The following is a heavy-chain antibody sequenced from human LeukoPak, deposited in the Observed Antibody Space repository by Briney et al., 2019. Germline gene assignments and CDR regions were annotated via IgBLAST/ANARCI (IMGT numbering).Heavy chain of an antibody. CDR1: GFTFSSYA. Sequence: PGRSLRLSCAASGFTFSSYAMHWVRQAPGKGLEWVAVISYDGSNKYYADSVKGRFTISRDNSKNTLYLQMNSLRAEDTAVYCCARVSSTAMVMRDAFDIWGQGTMVTVSS. CDR3: ARVSSTAMVMRDAFDI. J-gene: IGHJ3*02. D-gene: IGHD5-18*01. V-gene: IGHV3-30*04. CDR2: ISYDGSNK.